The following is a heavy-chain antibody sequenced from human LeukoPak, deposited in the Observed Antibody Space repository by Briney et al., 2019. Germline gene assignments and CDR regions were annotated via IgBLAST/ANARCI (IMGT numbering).Heavy chain of an antibody. V-gene: IGHV3-33*01. D-gene: IGHD3-10*01. CDR3: AREGEFGEFVFDY. J-gene: IGHJ4*02. CDR2: IWYDGSNK. CDR1: GFTFSNYG. Sequence: GGSLRLSCAASGFTFSNYGMHWVRQAPGKGLKWVTFIWYDGSNKYYADSVKGRFTTSRDNSKNTLYLQLNSLRAEDTAVYYCAREGEFGEFVFDYWGQGTLVTVSS.